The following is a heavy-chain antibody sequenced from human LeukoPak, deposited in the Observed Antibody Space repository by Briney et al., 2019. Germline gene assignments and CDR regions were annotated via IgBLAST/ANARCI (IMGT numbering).Heavy chain of an antibody. CDR1: GFTFSRFW. J-gene: IGHJ4*02. CDR3: ARAELAAAGPFDY. CDR2: IEGDGSRS. Sequence: PGGSLRLSCAASGFTFSRFWMHWVRQAPGKGLVWVSRIEGDGSRSTYADSVKGRFTISRDNSKNTLYLQMNSLRAEDTAVYYCARAELAAAGPFDYWGQGTLVTVSS. V-gene: IGHV3-74*01. D-gene: IGHD6-13*01.